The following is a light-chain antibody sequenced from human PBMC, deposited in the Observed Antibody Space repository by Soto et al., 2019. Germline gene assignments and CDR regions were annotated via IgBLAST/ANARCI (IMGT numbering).Light chain of an antibody. CDR3: QQGARSPLP. CDR1: QSVTNNY. CDR2: DAS. V-gene: IGKV3-20*01. J-gene: IGKJ1*01. Sequence: EIVLTQSPGTLSLSPGESDTLSCRASQSVTNNYLAWYQQKPGQAPRLLIADASRRATGIPDRFSGSGSGTAFTVTISRLEPEDFAVYYCQQGARSPLPFGQGTKVEMK.